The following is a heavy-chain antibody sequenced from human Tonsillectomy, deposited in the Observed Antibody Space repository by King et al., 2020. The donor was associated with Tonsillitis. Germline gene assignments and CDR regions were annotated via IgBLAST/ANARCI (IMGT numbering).Heavy chain of an antibody. D-gene: IGHD1-1*01. CDR1: GFTFSRYA. Sequence: DVQLVQSGGGLVQPGGSLRLSCAASGFTFSRYAMNWVRQAPGKGLEWVSVIGGSGGSTYYADSVKGRFTVSGDNSKNTLYLQMNSLRAKDTAVYYCAKVGSEGQLFGPLDSWGQGTLVTVSS. J-gene: IGHJ4*02. CDR2: IGGSGGST. V-gene: IGHV3-23*04. CDR3: AKVGSEGQLFGPLDS.